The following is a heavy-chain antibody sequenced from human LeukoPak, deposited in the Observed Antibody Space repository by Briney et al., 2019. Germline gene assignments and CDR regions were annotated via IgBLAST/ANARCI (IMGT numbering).Heavy chain of an antibody. V-gene: IGHV4-59*08. CDR2: IYYSGNT. CDR1: GGSISSYY. Sequence: PSETLSLTWTVAGGSISSYYWSWIRQPPGKGLEWIGYIYYSGNTNYNPSLKNRFTISIDTYKNELSMKLGSVTAADTAVYFCVGGQVRGSWSYSDYWGQGTLVSVS. J-gene: IGHJ4*02. D-gene: IGHD3-10*01. CDR3: VGGQVRGSWSYSDY.